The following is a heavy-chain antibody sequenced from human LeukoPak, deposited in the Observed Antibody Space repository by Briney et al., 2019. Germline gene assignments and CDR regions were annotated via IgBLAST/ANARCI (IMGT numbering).Heavy chain of an antibody. Sequence: SETLSLTCAVSGGSISSGGYSWSWIRQPPGKGLEWIGEINHSGSTNYNPSLKSRVTISVDTSKNQFSLKLSSVTAADTAVYYCARGGGYYYDSTPYWGQGTLVTVSS. V-gene: IGHV4-34*01. D-gene: IGHD3-22*01. CDR1: GGSISSGGYS. J-gene: IGHJ4*02. CDR2: INHSGST. CDR3: ARGGGYYYDSTPY.